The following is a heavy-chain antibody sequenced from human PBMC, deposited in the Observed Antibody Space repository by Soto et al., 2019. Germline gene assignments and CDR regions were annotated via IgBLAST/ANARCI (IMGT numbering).Heavy chain of an antibody. V-gene: IGHV4-31*03. CDR2: IYYSGST. CDR1: GGYISSGGYY. J-gene: IGHJ6*02. Sequence: TLSLTRTVSGGYISSGGYYLSCIRQPPGKGLEWIGYIYYSGSTYYNPSLKSRLTITVNTSKNQVSLKLSSVTTADTAVYDCARDVAVGYSSGEGVRYYYGMDVWGQGTTVT. CDR3: ARDVAVGYSSGEGVRYYYGMDV. D-gene: IGHD6-19*01.